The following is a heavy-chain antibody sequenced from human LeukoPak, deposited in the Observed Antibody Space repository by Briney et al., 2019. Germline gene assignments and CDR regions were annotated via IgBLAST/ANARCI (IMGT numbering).Heavy chain of an antibody. Sequence: ASVKVSCKASGYTFTSYDINWVRQATGQGLEWMGWMNPNSGNTGYARKFQGRVTMTRNTSISTAYMELSSLRSEDTAVYYCARAKRGYSYGKPIRPFDYWGQGTLVTVSS. V-gene: IGHV1-8*01. CDR2: MNPNSGNT. J-gene: IGHJ4*02. CDR3: ARAKRGYSYGKPIRPFDY. CDR1: GYTFTSYD. D-gene: IGHD5-18*01.